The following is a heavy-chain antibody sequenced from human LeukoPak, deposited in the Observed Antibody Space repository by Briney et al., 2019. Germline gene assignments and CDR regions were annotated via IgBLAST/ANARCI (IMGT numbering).Heavy chain of an antibody. CDR1: GFTFSSFA. J-gene: IGHJ4*02. Sequence: GGSLRLSCAASGFTFSSFAMTWVRQAPGKGLEWVSGISGSGDDTYYADSVKGRFTISRDNAKNSLYLQMNSLRAEDTAVYYCAKEDIVVVPAGFDYWGQGTLVTVSS. V-gene: IGHV3-23*01. D-gene: IGHD2-2*01. CDR2: ISGSGDDT. CDR3: AKEDIVVVPAGFDY.